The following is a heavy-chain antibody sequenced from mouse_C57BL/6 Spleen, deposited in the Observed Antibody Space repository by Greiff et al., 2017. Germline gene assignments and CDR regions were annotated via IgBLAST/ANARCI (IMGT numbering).Heavy chain of an antibody. J-gene: IGHJ4*01. V-gene: IGHV14-4*01. CDR2: IDPENGDT. CDR1: GFTIKDDY. CDR3: TNEGLGY. Sequence: EVQLQQSGAELVRPGASVKLSCTASGFTIKDDYMHWVKQRPEQGLEWIGWIDPENGDTEYDSKFQGKATITADTSSNPAYLQLSSLTSEDTAVCYCTNEGLGYWGQGTSVTVSS.